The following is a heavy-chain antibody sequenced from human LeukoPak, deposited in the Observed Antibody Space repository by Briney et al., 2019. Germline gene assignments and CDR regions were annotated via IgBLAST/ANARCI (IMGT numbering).Heavy chain of an antibody. CDR2: ISGSGGST. V-gene: IGHV3-23*01. CDR1: GFTFSSYS. Sequence: GGSLRLSCAASGFTFSSYSMNWVRQAPGKGLEWVSAISGSGGSTYYADSVKGRFTISRDNSKNTLYLQMNSLRAEDTAVYYCASGSIVGADGDYYYYYMDVWGKGTTVTISS. D-gene: IGHD1-26*01. J-gene: IGHJ6*03. CDR3: ASGSIVGADGDYYYYYMDV.